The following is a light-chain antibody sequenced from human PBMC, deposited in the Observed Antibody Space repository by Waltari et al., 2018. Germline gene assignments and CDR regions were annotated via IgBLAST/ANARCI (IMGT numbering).Light chain of an antibody. CDR2: DAS. V-gene: IGKV3-11*01. J-gene: IGKJ4*01. CDR3: QQPPLT. CDR1: QSLSRH. Sequence: ELVFTQSPGTLSLSPGESATLSCRTSQSLSRHLPWYQQKPSQAPRLLICDASKRATGIPARFSCSGSGTDFTLTISSLEPEDFAVYYCQQPPLTFGGGTKVEI.